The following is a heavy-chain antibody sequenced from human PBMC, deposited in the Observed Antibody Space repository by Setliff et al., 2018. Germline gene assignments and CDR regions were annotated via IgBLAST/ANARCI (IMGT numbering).Heavy chain of an antibody. CDR3: ARERYFDY. CDR2: INPNSGGT. CDR1: GYTFTDYY. J-gene: IGHJ4*02. Sequence: ASVKVSCKASGYTFTDYYIHWVREAPGQGLEWMGRINPNSGGTNYAQKFQGRVTMTRDTSISTAYMELNTLRSDDTAVYYCARERYFDYWGQGTLVTVSS. V-gene: IGHV1-2*06.